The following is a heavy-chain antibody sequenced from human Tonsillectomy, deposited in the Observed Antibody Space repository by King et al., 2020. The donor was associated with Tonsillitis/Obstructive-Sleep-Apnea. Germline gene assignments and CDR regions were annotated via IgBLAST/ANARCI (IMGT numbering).Heavy chain of an antibody. CDR2: IFYSGGT. CDR3: AREGAVMNAFDI. D-gene: IGHD2-8*01. CDR1: GGSISSYY. V-gene: IGHV4-59*01. J-gene: IGHJ3*02. Sequence: VQLQESGPGLVKPSETLSLTCTVSGGSISSYYWSWIRQPPGKALECIGYIFYSGGTNYNPSLKSRVTISVDTSKNQFSLKLSSVTAADTAVYYCAREGAVMNAFDIWGLGTMVTVSS.